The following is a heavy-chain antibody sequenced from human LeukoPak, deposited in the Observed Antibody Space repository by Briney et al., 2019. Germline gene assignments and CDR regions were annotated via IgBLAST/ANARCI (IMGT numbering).Heavy chain of an antibody. D-gene: IGHD2-21*02. CDR3: ARDRGHIVVVTARGDY. V-gene: IGHV1-18*01. CDR1: GYTFTSYG. Sequence: ASVKVSCKASGYTFTSYGISWVRQAPGQGLEWMGWISAYNGNTNYAQKLQGRVTMTTDTSTSTAYMELRSLRSDDTAVYYCARDRGHIVVVTARGDYWGQGTLVTVSS. J-gene: IGHJ4*02. CDR2: ISAYNGNT.